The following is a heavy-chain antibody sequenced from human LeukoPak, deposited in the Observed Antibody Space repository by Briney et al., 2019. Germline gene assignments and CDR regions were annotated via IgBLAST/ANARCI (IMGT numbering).Heavy chain of an antibody. CDR2: ISSSSYI. CDR3: AKPLSGYSYGYPDY. J-gene: IGHJ4*02. CDR1: GFTFSSYS. Sequence: GGSLRLSCAASGFTFSSYSMNWVRQAPGKGLEWVSSISSSSYIYYADSVKGRFTISRDNAKNSLYLQMNSLRAEDTALYYCAKPLSGYSYGYPDYWGRGTLVTVSS. V-gene: IGHV3-21*04. D-gene: IGHD5-18*01.